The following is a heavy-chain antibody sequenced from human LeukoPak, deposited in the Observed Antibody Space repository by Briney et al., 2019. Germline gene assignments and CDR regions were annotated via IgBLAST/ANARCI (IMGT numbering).Heavy chain of an antibody. Sequence: ASVKVSCKASGYTFTSYGISWVRQAPGQGLEWMGWISGFNGNINHAQNFQDRVTMTTDTSTSTAYMELRSPRPDDTAVYFCARVPNQYCTSRCYYTAFDIWGQGTMVTVSS. CDR3: ARVPNQYCTSRCYYTAFDI. CDR2: ISGFNGNI. V-gene: IGHV1-18*01. D-gene: IGHD2/OR15-2a*01. J-gene: IGHJ3*02. CDR1: GYTFTSYG.